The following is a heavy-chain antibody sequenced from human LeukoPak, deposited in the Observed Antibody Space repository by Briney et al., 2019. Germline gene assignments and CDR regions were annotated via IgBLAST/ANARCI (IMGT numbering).Heavy chain of an antibody. Sequence: SVKVSCKASVGTFSIYAISWVRQAPGQGLEWMGRIIPNLGIANYAQKCQGRVTITADKSTSKAYMELSSLRSEDTAVYYCARGTVTQDDAFDIWGQGTMVTVSS. CDR2: IIPNLGIA. CDR1: VGTFSIYA. V-gene: IGHV1-69*04. D-gene: IGHD4-17*01. CDR3: ARGTVTQDDAFDI. J-gene: IGHJ3*02.